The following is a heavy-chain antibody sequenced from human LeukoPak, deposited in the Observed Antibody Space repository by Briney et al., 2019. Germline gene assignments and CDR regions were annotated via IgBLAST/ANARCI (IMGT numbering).Heavy chain of an antibody. Sequence: GGSLRLSCAASGFSFSRYGMKWVRQAPGKGLEWLSYIRSSDSTTYYADSVEGRFTISRDNAKNSLYLQTDSLRVEDTAVYYCAKRADSSAHSFDYWGQGTLVTVSS. CDR3: AKRADSSAHSFDY. D-gene: IGHD3-22*01. J-gene: IGHJ4*02. CDR2: IRSSDSTT. V-gene: IGHV3-48*04. CDR1: GFSFSRYG.